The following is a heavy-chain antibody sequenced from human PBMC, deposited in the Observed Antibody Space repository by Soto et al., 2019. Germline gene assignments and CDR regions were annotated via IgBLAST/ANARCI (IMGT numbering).Heavy chain of an antibody. CDR1: GGSISGSSYY. V-gene: IGHV4-39*01. D-gene: IGHD5-12*01. CDR3: ARHIVATNFNWFDP. J-gene: IGHJ5*02. Sequence: SETLSLTCTVSGGSISGSSYYWGWIRQPPGKGLEWIGSIYYSGSTYYNPSLKSRVTISVDTSKNQFSLKLSSVTAADTAVYYCARHIVATNFNWFDPWGQGTLVTVSS. CDR2: IYYSGST.